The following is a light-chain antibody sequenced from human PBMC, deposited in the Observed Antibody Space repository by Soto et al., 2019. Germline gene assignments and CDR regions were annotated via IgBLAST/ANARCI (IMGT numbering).Light chain of an antibody. CDR3: QHTYGTPLT. Sequence: DIPMTQSPSSLSASVGDRVTITCRASQSIARYLNWYQQKPGKAPKLLIYATSTLQSGVPSRFSGSGSGTDFTLTISSLQPEDFATYYCQHTYGTPLTCGGGTKAEIK. V-gene: IGKV1-39*01. CDR2: ATS. J-gene: IGKJ4*01. CDR1: QSIARY.